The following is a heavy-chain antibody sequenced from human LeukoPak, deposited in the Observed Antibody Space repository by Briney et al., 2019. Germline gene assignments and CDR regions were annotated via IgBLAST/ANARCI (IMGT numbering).Heavy chain of an antibody. Sequence: SETLSLTCTVSGGSISSTSYYWGWIRQPPGKGLEWIGSTYYSGSTYYNPSLKSRVTISVDTSKNQFSLKLSSVTAADTAVYYCARDRLKYYYDSSGYHPQYFDYWGQGTLVTVSS. V-gene: IGHV4-39*07. J-gene: IGHJ4*02. D-gene: IGHD3-22*01. CDR2: TYYSGST. CDR3: ARDRLKYYYDSSGYHPQYFDY. CDR1: GGSISSTSYY.